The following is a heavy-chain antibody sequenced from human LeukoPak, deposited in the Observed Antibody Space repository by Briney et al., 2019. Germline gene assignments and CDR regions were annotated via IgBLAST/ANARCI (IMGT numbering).Heavy chain of an antibody. CDR3: ARAGPSGSINWFDP. V-gene: IGHV4-39*07. Sequence: SETLSLTCTVSGGSISSSSYYWGWIRQPPGKGLEWIGSIYYSGSTYYNPSLKSRVTISVDTSRNQFSLKLSSVTAADTAVYYCARAGPSGSINWFDPWGQGTLVIVSS. CDR1: GGSISSSSYY. J-gene: IGHJ5*02. CDR2: IYYSGST. D-gene: IGHD1-26*01.